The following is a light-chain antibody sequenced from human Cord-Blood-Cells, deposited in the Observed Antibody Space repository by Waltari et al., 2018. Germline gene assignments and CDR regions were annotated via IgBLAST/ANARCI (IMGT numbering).Light chain of an antibody. Sequence: SYDLTHPPSVSVSPGQTATITCSGDALPRQYADWYKQKPGKATVLVIYKDSERPSGIPERFSGSSSGTTVTLTISGVQAEDEADYYCQSADSSGTYRVFGGGTKLTVL. J-gene: IGLJ3*02. V-gene: IGLV3-25*03. CDR1: ALPRQY. CDR2: KDS. CDR3: QSADSSGTYRV.